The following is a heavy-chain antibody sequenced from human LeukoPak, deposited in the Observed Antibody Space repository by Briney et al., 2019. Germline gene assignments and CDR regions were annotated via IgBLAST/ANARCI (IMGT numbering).Heavy chain of an antibody. V-gene: IGHV3-23*01. D-gene: IGHD2/OR15-2a*01. CDR2: IRDSAYRT. CDR3: AKAGGKVTTFYIDYNYYMDV. CDR1: RFTFSNYA. J-gene: IGHJ6*03. Sequence: GGSLRLSCAASRFTFSNYAMSWVRQAPGKGLEWVSSIRDSAYRTYYADSVKGRFTISRDNSKNTPYLQMNSLRAEDTAVYYCAKAGGKVTTFYIDYNYYMDVWGKGTTVTISS.